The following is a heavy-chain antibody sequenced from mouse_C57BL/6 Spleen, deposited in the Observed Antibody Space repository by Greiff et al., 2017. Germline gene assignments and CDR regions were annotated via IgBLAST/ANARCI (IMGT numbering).Heavy chain of an antibody. D-gene: IGHD1-1*01. Sequence: VQLQQSGAELVRPGASVKLSCTASGFNIKDDYMHWVKQRPEQGLEWIGWIDPENGDTEYASKFQGKATITADTSSNTAYLQISSLTSEDTAVYYWTTRYYGSVDYWGQGTTLTVSS. CDR1: GFNIKDDY. V-gene: IGHV14-4*01. CDR2: IDPENGDT. J-gene: IGHJ2*01. CDR3: TTRYYGSVDY.